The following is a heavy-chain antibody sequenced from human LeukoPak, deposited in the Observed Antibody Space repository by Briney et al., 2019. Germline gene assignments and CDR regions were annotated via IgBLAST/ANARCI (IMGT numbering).Heavy chain of an antibody. CDR3: AKGGKWDVTPFDY. Sequence: GWSLRLSCAASGFTFTSYSMNWVRQAPGKGLEWVSTISGGGGSTYYADSVKGRFTISRDNSKNTLYLQVNSLRAEDTAVYYCAKGGKWDVTPFDYWGQGTLVTVSS. V-gene: IGHV3-23*01. D-gene: IGHD1-26*01. CDR2: ISGGGGST. CDR1: GFTFTSYS. J-gene: IGHJ4*02.